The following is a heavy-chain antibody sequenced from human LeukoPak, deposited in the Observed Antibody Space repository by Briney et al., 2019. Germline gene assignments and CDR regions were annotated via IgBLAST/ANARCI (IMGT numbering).Heavy chain of an antibody. V-gene: IGHV4-34*01. CDR1: GGSFSGYY. J-gene: IGHJ4*02. Sequence: SETLSLTCAVYGGSFSGYYWSWIRQPPGKGLEWIGEINHSGSTNYNPSLKSRVTISVDTSKNQFSLKLSSVTAADTAVYYCARGRSYYYGSGSYYHFDYWGQGTLVTVSS. D-gene: IGHD3-10*01. CDR2: INHSGST. CDR3: ARGRSYYYGSGSYYHFDY.